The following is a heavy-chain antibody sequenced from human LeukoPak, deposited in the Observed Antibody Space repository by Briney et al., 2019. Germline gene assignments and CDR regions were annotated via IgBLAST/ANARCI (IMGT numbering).Heavy chain of an antibody. CDR1: GYSISDYY. V-gene: IGHV4-59*01. Sequence: SETLSLTCTVSGYSISDYYWSWIRQSPGKGLEWIGEVYYSGSTHYNPSLKSRVTISVDTSKNQFSLKLSSVTAADTAVYYCARLVGYCSSTSCLNHYYYYYMDVWGKGTTVTVSS. J-gene: IGHJ6*03. D-gene: IGHD2-2*01. CDR2: VYYSGST. CDR3: ARLVGYCSSTSCLNHYYYYYMDV.